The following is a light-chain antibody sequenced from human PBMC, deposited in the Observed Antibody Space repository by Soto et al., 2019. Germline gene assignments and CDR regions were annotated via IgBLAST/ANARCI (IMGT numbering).Light chain of an antibody. Sequence: QSVLTQPRSVSGSPGQSVTISCPGTSSDVGGYTYVSWYQQHPGKAPKLIIYGVNKRPSGVPDRFSGSKSGNAASLTISGLQAEDEADYYCCSYAGTPYVFGSGTKVTVL. CDR1: SSDVGGYTY. V-gene: IGLV2-11*01. CDR3: CSYAGTPYV. J-gene: IGLJ1*01. CDR2: GVN.